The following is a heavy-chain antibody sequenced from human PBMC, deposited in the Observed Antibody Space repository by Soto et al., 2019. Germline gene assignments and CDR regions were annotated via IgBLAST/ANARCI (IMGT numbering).Heavy chain of an antibody. Sequence: GALRLSCAASGFTFSSYSMNWVRQAPGKGLEWVSSISSSPSYIYYSDSVKGRFTISRDNAKNSLYLQMNSLRAEDTAVYYCAREDYYYDSSGYIWTWFDPWGQGTLVTVSS. CDR2: ISSSPSYI. V-gene: IGHV3-21*01. CDR1: GFTFSSYS. D-gene: IGHD3-22*01. J-gene: IGHJ5*02. CDR3: AREDYYYDSSGYIWTWFDP.